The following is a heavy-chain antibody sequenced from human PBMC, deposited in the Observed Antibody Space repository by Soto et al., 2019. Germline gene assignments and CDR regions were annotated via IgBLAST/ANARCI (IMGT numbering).Heavy chain of an antibody. J-gene: IGHJ4*02. D-gene: IGHD2-21*02. CDR2: ISGSGGST. CDR1: GFTFSSYA. V-gene: IGHV3-23*01. CDR3: AKDKGAVNHGGNSYYFDY. Sequence: PGGSLRLSCAASGFTFSSYAMSWVRQAPGKGLEWVSAISGSGGSTYYADSVKGRFTISRDNSKNTLYLQMNSLRAEDTAVYYCAKDKGAVNHGGNSYYFDYWGQGTLVTVS.